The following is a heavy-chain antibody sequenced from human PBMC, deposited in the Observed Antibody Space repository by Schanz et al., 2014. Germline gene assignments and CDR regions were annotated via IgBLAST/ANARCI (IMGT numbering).Heavy chain of an antibody. D-gene: IGHD6-13*01. J-gene: IGHJ4*02. Sequence: QVQLVQSGAEVKKPGASVRVSCKVSGYAFTTYGISWVRQAPGQGLEWIGWISAQTGDTRYAQKMQGRVTMTRDVSSTTAFLELRSLRYDDTAVYYCARARSWPDYWGQGTLVTVSS. CDR3: ARARSWPDY. V-gene: IGHV1-18*01. CDR1: GYAFTTYG. CDR2: ISAQTGDT.